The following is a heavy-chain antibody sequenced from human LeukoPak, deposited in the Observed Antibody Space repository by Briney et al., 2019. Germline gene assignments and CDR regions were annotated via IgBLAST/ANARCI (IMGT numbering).Heavy chain of an antibody. Sequence: SETPSLTCTVSGGSISSSIYYWGWIRQPPGKGLEWIGSIYYSGSTYYNPSLKSRVTISVDTSKNQFSLKLSSVTAADTAVYYCARRYSSSWYGVRWFDPWGQGTLVTVSS. CDR3: ARRYSSSWYGVRWFDP. CDR1: GGSISSSIYY. D-gene: IGHD6-13*01. CDR2: IYYSGST. J-gene: IGHJ5*02. V-gene: IGHV4-39*01.